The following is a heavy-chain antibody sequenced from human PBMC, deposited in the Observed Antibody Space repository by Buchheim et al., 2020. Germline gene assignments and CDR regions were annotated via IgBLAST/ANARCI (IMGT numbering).Heavy chain of an antibody. V-gene: IGHV4-61*01. CDR2: IFYSGST. CDR3: ARIVVIWSHMDV. D-gene: IGHD2-2*01. Sequence: QLQLQESGPGLVKPSETLSLTCNVSSGSVRTGSHYWSWIWQSPGKGLEWIGYIFYSGSTNYNPSLKGRAILSIDASKNQFSLKLTSVTAADTAVYYCARIVVIWSHMDVWGRGTT. CDR1: SGSVRTGSHY. J-gene: IGHJ6*03.